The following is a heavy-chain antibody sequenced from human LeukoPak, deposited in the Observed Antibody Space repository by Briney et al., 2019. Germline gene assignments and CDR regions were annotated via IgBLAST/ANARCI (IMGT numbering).Heavy chain of an antibody. CDR3: ARGHYYGSGSSPAFDY. J-gene: IGHJ4*02. D-gene: IGHD3-10*01. Sequence: GGSLRLSCAASGFTFSSYDMHWVRQATGKGLEWVSAIGTAGDTYYPGSVKGRFTISRENAKNSLYLQMNSLRAGDTAVYYCARGHYYGSGSSPAFDYWGQGTLVTVSS. CDR2: IGTAGDT. V-gene: IGHV3-13*01. CDR1: GFTFSSYD.